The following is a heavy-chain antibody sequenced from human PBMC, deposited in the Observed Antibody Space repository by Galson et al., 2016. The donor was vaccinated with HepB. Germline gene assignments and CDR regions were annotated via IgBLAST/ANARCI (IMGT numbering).Heavy chain of an antibody. CDR2: IRSSSNTI. V-gene: IGHV3-48*02. CDR1: GFTFSSYS. Sequence: SLRLSCAASGFTFSSYSMNWVRQAPGKGLEWVSYIRSSSNTIYYADSVKGRFTISRDNAKNSLFLQMKSLRDEDTAVYYCARGFGFGLGRKYGMDVWGQGTTVTVSS. J-gene: IGHJ6*02. D-gene: IGHD3-10*01. CDR3: ARGFGFGLGRKYGMDV.